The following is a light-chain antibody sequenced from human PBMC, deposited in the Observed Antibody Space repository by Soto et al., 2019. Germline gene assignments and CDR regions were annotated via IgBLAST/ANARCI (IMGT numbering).Light chain of an antibody. CDR3: CSYAGSSTYVV. CDR2: EGS. CDR1: SSDVVSYNL. V-gene: IGLV2-23*01. J-gene: IGLJ2*01. Sequence: QSALTQPASVSGSPRQSITISCTGTSSDVVSYNLVSWYQQHPGKAPKLMIYEGSKRPSGVSNRFSGSKSGNTASLTISGLQAEDEADYYCCSYAGSSTYVVFGGGTKLTVL.